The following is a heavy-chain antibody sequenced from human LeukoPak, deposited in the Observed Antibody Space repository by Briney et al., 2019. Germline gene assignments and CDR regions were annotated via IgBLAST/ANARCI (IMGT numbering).Heavy chain of an antibody. CDR1: GYSISSGSY. J-gene: IGHJ4*02. V-gene: IGHV4-38-2*02. CDR3: ARYYASGWYGGGFDY. CDR2: LYYSGSS. Sequence: PSETLSLTCNVSGYSISSGSYWGWIRQSPGKGLEWIGNLYYSGSSYYNPSLKSRLTISKDTSKNQFSLRLSSVTAADTAVYCARYYASGWYGGGFDYWGQGTLVTVSS. D-gene: IGHD6-19*01.